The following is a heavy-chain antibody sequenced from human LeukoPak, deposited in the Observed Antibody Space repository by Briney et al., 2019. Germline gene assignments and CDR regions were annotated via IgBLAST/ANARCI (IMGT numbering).Heavy chain of an antibody. CDR3: ARDDNGDWAPLFDY. J-gene: IGHJ4*02. CDR1: GFTFDNYA. Sequence: PGGSLRLSCEASGFTFDNYAMDWVRQAPGKGLEWVSTISGRGDRTYYADSVRGRFTISRDNSKNTLYLQMSSLRVDDTALYFCARDDNGDWAPLFDYWGQGTLVTVSS. V-gene: IGHV3-23*01. D-gene: IGHD4-17*01. CDR2: ISGRGDRT.